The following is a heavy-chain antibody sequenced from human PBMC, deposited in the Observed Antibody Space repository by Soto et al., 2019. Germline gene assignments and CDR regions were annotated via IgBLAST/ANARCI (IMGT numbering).Heavy chain of an antibody. V-gene: IGHV3-48*03. J-gene: IGHJ6*02. CDR3: ARDRSLIFAVPPYGMDV. CDR1: GFTFSSHE. CDR2: ISESGGTT. D-gene: IGHD3-3*01. Sequence: PGGSLRLSCAASGFTFSSHEMNWVRQAPGKGPEWVSKISESGGTTSYADSVKGRFTITRDNARDSLYLHMNSLRAEDTAVYYCARDRSLIFAVPPYGMDVWGQGTTVTVSS.